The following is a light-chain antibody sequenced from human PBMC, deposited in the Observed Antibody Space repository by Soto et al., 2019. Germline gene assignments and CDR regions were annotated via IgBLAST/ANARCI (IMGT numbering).Light chain of an antibody. Sequence: QTVVTQEPSFSVSPGGTVTLTCGLNSVSVSTSYYPSWYQQTPGQAPRTLIYSTNTRSSGVPDRFSGSILGNKAALTITGAQPDDESDYYCVLYMGGGISVFGGGTKLTVL. V-gene: IGLV8-61*01. CDR2: STN. J-gene: IGLJ2*01. CDR1: SVSVSTSYY. CDR3: VLYMGGGISV.